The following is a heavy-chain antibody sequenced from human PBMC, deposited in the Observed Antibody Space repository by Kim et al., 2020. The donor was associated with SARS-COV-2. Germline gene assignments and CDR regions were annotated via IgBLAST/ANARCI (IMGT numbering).Heavy chain of an antibody. Sequence: TYQNTSLKGRVTLSVYTTKNQFSLRLSSLTAADAAVYYCARHLRNWYFDLWGRGTLVTVSS. CDR2: T. J-gene: IGHJ2*01. CDR3: ARHLRNWYFDL. V-gene: IGHV4-39*01.